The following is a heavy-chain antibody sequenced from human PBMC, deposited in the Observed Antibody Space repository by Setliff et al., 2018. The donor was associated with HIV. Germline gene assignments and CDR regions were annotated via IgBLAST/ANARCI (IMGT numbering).Heavy chain of an antibody. Sequence: PSETLSLTCTVTGGSISSGGFYWTWIRQHPGKGLEWIGYIYNTGSTYHSPSLESRVTMSVDTSKNQFSLKVRYVTAADTAIYYCAREIWGQVAHVPYGMDVWGQGTTVTVSS. CDR3: AREIWGQVAHVPYGMDV. J-gene: IGHJ6*02. V-gene: IGHV4-31*03. D-gene: IGHD5-12*01. CDR1: GGSISSGGFY. CDR2: IYNTGST.